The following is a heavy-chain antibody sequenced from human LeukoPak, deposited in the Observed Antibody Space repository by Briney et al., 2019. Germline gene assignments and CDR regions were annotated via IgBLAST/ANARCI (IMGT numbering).Heavy chain of an antibody. CDR3: ARGAAGYSYG. J-gene: IGHJ4*02. CDR2: IYYSGTI. Sequence: SETLSLTCSVSGGSISSYYWSWIRQPPGKGLEWIGHIYYSGTINYNPSLKSRVTISIDTSKNQFSLRLSSVTAADTAVYYCARGAAGYSYGWGQGTLVTVSS. D-gene: IGHD5-18*01. V-gene: IGHV4-59*01. CDR1: GGSISSYY.